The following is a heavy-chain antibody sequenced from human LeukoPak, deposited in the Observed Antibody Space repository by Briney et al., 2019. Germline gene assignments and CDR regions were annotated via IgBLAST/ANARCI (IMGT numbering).Heavy chain of an antibody. V-gene: IGHV1-18*01. Sequence: ASVKVSCKASGYTFTSYGISWVRQASGQGLEWMGWISAYNGNTNYAQKLQGRVTMTTDTSTSTAYMELRSLRSDDTAVYYCARTPSDYGDCNFDYWGQGTLVTVSS. CDR3: ARTPSDYGDCNFDY. J-gene: IGHJ4*02. CDR2: ISAYNGNT. D-gene: IGHD4-17*01. CDR1: GYTFTSYG.